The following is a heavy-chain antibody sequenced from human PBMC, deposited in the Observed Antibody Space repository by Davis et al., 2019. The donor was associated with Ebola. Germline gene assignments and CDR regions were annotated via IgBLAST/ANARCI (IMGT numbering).Heavy chain of an antibody. CDR2: TYSRSKWYN. CDR1: GDSVSSNSAA. Sequence: SQTPSLTSAISGDSVSSNSAACNWIRQSPSRGLEWLGRTYSRSKWYNAYAVSVKSRITINPDTSKNQFSLQLNSVTPEDTAVYYCARSSTFGSGWFDYWGQGTLVTVSS. D-gene: IGHD3-16*01. CDR3: ARSSTFGSGWFDY. J-gene: IGHJ4*02. V-gene: IGHV6-1*01.